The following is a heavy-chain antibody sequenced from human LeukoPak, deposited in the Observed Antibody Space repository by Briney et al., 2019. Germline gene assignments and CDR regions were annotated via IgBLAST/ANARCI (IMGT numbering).Heavy chain of an antibody. Sequence: GGSLRLSCAASGFTFITYSMNWVRQAPGKRLEWVSYISSSSSTIYYADSVKGRFTISRDNAKNSLYLQMNSLRAEDTAVYYCARDQKGDMITFGGVIVITPDYWGQGTLVTVSS. V-gene: IGHV3-48*04. CDR2: ISSSSSTI. CDR1: GFTFITYS. CDR3: ARDQKGDMITFGGVIVITPDY. D-gene: IGHD3-16*02. J-gene: IGHJ4*02.